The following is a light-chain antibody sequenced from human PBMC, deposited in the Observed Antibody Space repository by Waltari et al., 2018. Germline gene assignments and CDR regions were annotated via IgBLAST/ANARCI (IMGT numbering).Light chain of an antibody. CDR3: CSYAGSSTSVV. J-gene: IGLJ2*01. Sequence: QSALTQPASVSGSPGQSIPISCTGTRRDVGRYNLVSWYQQHPGKAPKLMIYEVSKRPSGVSNRFSGSKSGNTASLTISGLQAEDEADYYCCSYAGSSTSVVFGGGTKLTVL. CDR2: EVS. V-gene: IGLV2-23*02. CDR1: RRDVGRYNL.